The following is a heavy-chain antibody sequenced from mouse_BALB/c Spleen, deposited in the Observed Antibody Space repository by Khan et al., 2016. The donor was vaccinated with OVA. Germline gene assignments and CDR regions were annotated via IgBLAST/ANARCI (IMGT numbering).Heavy chain of an antibody. V-gene: IGHV1-63*02. D-gene: IGHD3-1*01. Sequence: QVQLQQSGGEVVRPGTSVKISCKASGYTFTNYWLGWIRQRPGHGLEWIGDIYPGGYFTNYNEQFKGQATLTVDTSSITANLQLSSLPSEDSAVYCCASGATWYFDVWGAGTTVTVSS. CDR1: GYTFTNYW. CDR2: IYPGGYFT. CDR3: ASGATWYFDV. J-gene: IGHJ1*01.